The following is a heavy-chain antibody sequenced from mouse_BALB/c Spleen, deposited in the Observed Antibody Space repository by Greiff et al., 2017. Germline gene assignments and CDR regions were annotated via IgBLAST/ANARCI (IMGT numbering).Heavy chain of an antibody. J-gene: IGHJ1*01. Sequence: EVKVEESGAELARPGASVKLSCKASGYTFTSYYMHWVKQRPEQGLEWIGWIDPENGDTEYAPKFQGKATMTADTSSNTAYLQLSSLTSEDTAVYYCNACYGSETWYFDVWGAGTTVTVSS. CDR3: NACYGSETWYFDV. V-gene: IGHV14-4*02. CDR1: GYTFTSYY. CDR2: IDPENGDT. D-gene: IGHD1-1*01.